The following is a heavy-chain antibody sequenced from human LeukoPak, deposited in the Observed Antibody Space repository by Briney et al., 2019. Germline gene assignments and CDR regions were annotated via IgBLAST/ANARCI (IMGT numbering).Heavy chain of an antibody. D-gene: IGHD2/OR15-2a*01. J-gene: IGHJ3*02. CDR1: GGSISSSIYY. Sequence: SETLSLPCTVSGGSISSSIYYWGWFRQPAGKGLERIGRFYTSGSTNYNPSLKSRVTISVATSKNQFSLKLSSVTAADAAVYYCASTSRRGAFDIWGQGTMVTVSS. V-gene: IGHV4-61*02. CDR3: ASTSRRGAFDI. CDR2: FYTSGST.